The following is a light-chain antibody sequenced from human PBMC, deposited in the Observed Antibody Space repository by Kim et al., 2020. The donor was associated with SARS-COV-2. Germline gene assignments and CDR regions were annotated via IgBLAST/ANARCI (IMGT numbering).Light chain of an antibody. Sequence: SVPITWTETSRDVGSYNLVSGYQQQPGKAPKLMIYEVSKRPSGVSNRFSGSKSGNTASLTISELQAEDEADYYCCSYAGSSTYVVFGGGTKVTVL. J-gene: IGLJ2*01. V-gene: IGLV2-23*02. CDR2: EVS. CDR3: CSYAGSSTYVV. CDR1: SRDVGSYNL.